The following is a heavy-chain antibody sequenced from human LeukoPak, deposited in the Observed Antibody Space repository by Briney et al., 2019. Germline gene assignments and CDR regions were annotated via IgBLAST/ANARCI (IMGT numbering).Heavy chain of an antibody. CDR2: INLNSGDT. J-gene: IGHJ6*03. CDR3: ARGVTARGFYYYMDV. Sequence: ASVKVSCKASGYTFTAYYMHWVRQAPGQGLEWMGWINLNSGDTNYAQKFQGRVTMTRDMSISTAYMELSRLKSDDTAVFYCARGVTARGFYYYMDVWGKGTTVTISS. V-gene: IGHV1-2*02. CDR1: GYTFTAYY. D-gene: IGHD2-21*02.